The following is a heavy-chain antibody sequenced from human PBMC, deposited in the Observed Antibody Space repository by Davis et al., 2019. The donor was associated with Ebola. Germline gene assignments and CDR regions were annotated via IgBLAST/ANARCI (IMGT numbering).Heavy chain of an antibody. J-gene: IGHJ3*02. CDR3: AKDTSNIWFDI. CDR1: GFIFSSYV. CDR2: LGTSADT. Sequence: GGSLRLSCAASGFIFSSYVMSWVRQAPGKGLEWVSTLGTSADTYYAESVKGRFTISRYNSKNTLYQQMNGLRVEDTAIYYCAKDTSNIWFDIWGQGTMVTVSS. V-gene: IGHV3-23*01. D-gene: IGHD1-26*01.